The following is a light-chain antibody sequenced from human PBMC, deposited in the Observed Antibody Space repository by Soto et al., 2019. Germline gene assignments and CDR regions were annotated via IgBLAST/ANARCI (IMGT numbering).Light chain of an antibody. V-gene: IGLV1-51*01. CDR2: DNN. CDR1: SSNIGTYY. CDR3: GTWDSSLSAVV. Sequence: QSVLTQPPSVSAAPGQKVAISCSGSSSNIGTYYVSWYQHVPGAAPKLLIYDNNERPSGIPDRFSGSKSGTSATLSISGLQTEDEADYHCGTWDSSLSAVVFGGGTKVTVL. J-gene: IGLJ2*01.